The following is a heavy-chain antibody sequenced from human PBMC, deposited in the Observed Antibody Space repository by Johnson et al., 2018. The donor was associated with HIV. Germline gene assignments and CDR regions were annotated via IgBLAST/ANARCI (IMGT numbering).Heavy chain of an antibody. CDR2: IYSGGST. CDR1: GFTVSSNY. Sequence: VQLVESGGGLIQPGGSLRLSCAASGFTVSSNYMSWVRQAPGKGLEWVSVIYSGGSTYYADSVQGRFTISRDNSKNTQYLQMNSLRDEDTAVYYCARDRAWNYEGAFDIWGQGTMVTVSS. V-gene: IGHV3-53*01. D-gene: IGHD1-7*01. J-gene: IGHJ3*02. CDR3: ARDRAWNYEGAFDI.